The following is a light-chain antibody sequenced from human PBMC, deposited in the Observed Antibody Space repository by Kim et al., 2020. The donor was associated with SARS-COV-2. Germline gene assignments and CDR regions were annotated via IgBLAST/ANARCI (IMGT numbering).Light chain of an antibody. J-gene: IGKJ2*01. CDR2: PAS. Sequence: DIQLTQSPSFLSASVGDRVTITCRASQGISSYFAWYQQKPGKAPKLLIFPASTLQSGVSSRFSGSGSGAEFTLTISSLQPADFATYYCQQLDSYPYTFGQGTKLEI. V-gene: IGKV1-9*01. CDR1: QGISSY. CDR3: QQLDSYPYT.